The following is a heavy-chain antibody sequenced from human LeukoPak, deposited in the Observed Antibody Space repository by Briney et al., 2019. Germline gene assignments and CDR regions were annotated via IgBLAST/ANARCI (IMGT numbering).Heavy chain of an antibody. CDR1: GFTFSSYW. D-gene: IGHD6-13*01. CDR3: ASMGWAAAGDKGGYFDY. V-gene: IGHV3-21*01. Sequence: KTGGSLRLSCAASGFTFSSYWMHWVRQAPGKGLEWVSSISSSSYIYYADSVKGRFTISRDNAKNSLYLQMNSLRAEDTAVYYCASMGWAAAGDKGGYFDYWGQGTLVTVSS. CDR2: ISSSSYI. J-gene: IGHJ4*02.